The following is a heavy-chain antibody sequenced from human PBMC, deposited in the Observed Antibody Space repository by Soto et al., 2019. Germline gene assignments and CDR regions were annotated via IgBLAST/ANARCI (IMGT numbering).Heavy chain of an antibody. D-gene: IGHD6-19*01. CDR1: GFTFSDYY. V-gene: IGHV3-11*01. CDR3: ARGAVAGLGDAGGDYYYYGMDV. Sequence: AGGSLRLSCAASGFTFSDYYMSWIRQAPGKGLEWVSYISSSGSTIYYADSVKGRFTISRDNAKNSLYLQMNSLRAEDTAVYYCARGAVAGLGDAGGDYYYYGMDVWGQGTTVTVSS. J-gene: IGHJ6*02. CDR2: ISSSGSTI.